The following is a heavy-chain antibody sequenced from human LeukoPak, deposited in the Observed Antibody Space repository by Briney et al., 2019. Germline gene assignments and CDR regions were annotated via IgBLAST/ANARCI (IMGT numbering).Heavy chain of an antibody. CDR1: GFTFSSYA. V-gene: IGHV3-21*01. CDR3: ARALTTADAFDI. D-gene: IGHD3-3*01. CDR2: ISSSSSYI. J-gene: IGHJ3*02. Sequence: PGGSLRLSCAASGFTFSSYAMSWVRQAPGKGLEWVSSISSSSSYIFSADSVKGRFSISRDNAKNSLYLQMNSLRAEDTAVYYCARALTTADAFDIWGLGTMVTVSS.